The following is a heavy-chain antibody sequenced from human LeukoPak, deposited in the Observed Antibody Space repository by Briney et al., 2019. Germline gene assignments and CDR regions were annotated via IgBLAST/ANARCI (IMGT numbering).Heavy chain of an antibody. CDR2: IIPIFGTA. V-gene: IGHV1-69*13. J-gene: IGHJ6*03. CDR3: ARSGYGRSYYYYMDV. D-gene: IGHD3-3*01. Sequence: ASVKVSCKASGGTFSSYAISWVRQAPGQGLEWMGGIIPIFGTANYAQKFQGRVTITADESTSTAYMGLSSLRSEDTAVYYCARSGYGRSYYYYMDVWGKGTTVTVSS. CDR1: GGTFSSYA.